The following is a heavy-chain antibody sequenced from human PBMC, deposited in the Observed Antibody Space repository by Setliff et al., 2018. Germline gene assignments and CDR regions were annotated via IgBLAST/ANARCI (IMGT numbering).Heavy chain of an antibody. J-gene: IGHJ4*02. CDR2: IGVYTGKT. D-gene: IGHD2-2*01. Sequence: AASVKVSCKASGYKFADYGITWVRQAPGQGLEWMGWIGVYTGKTYYAHKFQDRVTMTTDTSTGTAYLELRSLRSDDTAVYYCSRLVRYCTTTTCQRLSGGEYWGQGTLVTVSS. CDR3: SRLVRYCTTTTCQRLSGGEY. CDR1: GYKFADYG. V-gene: IGHV1-18*01.